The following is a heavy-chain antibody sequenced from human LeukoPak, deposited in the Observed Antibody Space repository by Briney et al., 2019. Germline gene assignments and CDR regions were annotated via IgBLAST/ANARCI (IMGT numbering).Heavy chain of an antibody. Sequence: GGSLRLSCAASGFTFSRYCMSGLRRSRGRGLEGVANINQDGSEKYYVDCVKGRFAISRDNSKNTLYLQMNSLRAEETAVYYCAKDSTAPVAAAGTFDYWGQGTLVTVSS. CDR3: AKDSTAPVAAAGTFDY. D-gene: IGHD6-13*01. CDR2: INQDGSEK. J-gene: IGHJ4*02. V-gene: IGHV3-7*01. CDR1: GFTFSRYC.